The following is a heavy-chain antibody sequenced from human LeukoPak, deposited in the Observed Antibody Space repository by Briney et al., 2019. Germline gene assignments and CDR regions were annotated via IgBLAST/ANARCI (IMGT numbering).Heavy chain of an antibody. D-gene: IGHD6-13*01. CDR1: GGSFSGYY. J-gene: IGHJ6*03. CDR3: ARGAAAGIIYYYYYMDV. CDR2: INHSGST. Sequence: PSETLSLTCAVYGGSFSGYYWSWIRQPLGKGLEWIGEINHSGSTNYNPSLKSRVTISVDTSKNQFSLKLSSVTAADTAVYYCARGAAAGIIYYYYYMDVWGKGTTVTVSS. V-gene: IGHV4-34*01.